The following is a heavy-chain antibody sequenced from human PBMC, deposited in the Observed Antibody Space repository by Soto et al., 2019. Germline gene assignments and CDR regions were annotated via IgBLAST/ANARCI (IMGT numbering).Heavy chain of an antibody. Sequence: QVQLVQSGAEVKKPGASVKVSCKASGYTFTAYYLYWVRQAPGQGLEWVGRINPKSGDTNYAQKFQGRVTMTRDTSIITAYMEVSSLRSDDTALYYGATLKQAPNGIDYWGQGTLVSVSS. CDR1: GYTFTAYY. V-gene: IGHV1-2*06. J-gene: IGHJ4*02. CDR3: ATLKQAPNGIDY. CDR2: INPKSGDT. D-gene: IGHD2-8*01.